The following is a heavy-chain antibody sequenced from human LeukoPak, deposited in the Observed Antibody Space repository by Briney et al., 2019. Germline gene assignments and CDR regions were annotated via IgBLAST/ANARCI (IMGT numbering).Heavy chain of an antibody. CDR2: IYYSGST. CDR3: ARAATYYYDSSGYYIYYFDY. CDR1: GGSVSSGSYY. D-gene: IGHD3-22*01. J-gene: IGHJ4*02. Sequence: SETLSLTCTVSGGSVSSGSYYWSWIRQPPGKGLEWIGYIYYSGSTNYNPSLKSRVTISVDTSKNQFSLKLSSVTAADTAVYYCARAATYYYDSSGYYIYYFDYWVQGTLVTVSS. V-gene: IGHV4-61*01.